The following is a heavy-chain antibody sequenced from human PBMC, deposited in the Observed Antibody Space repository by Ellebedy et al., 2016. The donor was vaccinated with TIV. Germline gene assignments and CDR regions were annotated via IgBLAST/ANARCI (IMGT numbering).Heavy chain of an antibody. Sequence: AASVKVSCKASGGTFSSYAISWVRQAPGQGLEWMGGIIPIFGTANYAQKFQGRVTITADESTSTAYMELSSLRSEDTAVYYCARGYSSSWYLLDYWGQGTLVTVSS. CDR2: IIPIFGTA. V-gene: IGHV1-69*13. J-gene: IGHJ4*02. D-gene: IGHD6-13*01. CDR3: ARGYSSSWYLLDY. CDR1: GGTFSSYA.